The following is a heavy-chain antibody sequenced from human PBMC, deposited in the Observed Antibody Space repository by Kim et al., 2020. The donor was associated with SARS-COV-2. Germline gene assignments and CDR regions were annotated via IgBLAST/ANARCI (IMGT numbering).Heavy chain of an antibody. J-gene: IGHJ4*02. CDR3: SADLDD. CDR2: KSDGGTT. Sequence: KSDGGTTGYGATVKGRLTISRDDSKDTLYLQMDGLRNEDTAVYYCSADLDDWGQGTLVTVSS. V-gene: IGHV3-15*01.